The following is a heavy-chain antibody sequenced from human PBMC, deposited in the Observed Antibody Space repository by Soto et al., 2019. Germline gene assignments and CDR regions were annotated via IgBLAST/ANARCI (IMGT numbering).Heavy chain of an antibody. Sequence: GGSLRLSCAASGFTFSSYWMHWVRQAPGKGLVWVSRIKSDGSSTKYADSVKGRFTISRDNAKNTLYLQMNSLRAEDSAVYYCARVRTTTILGVVNNYGMDVWGQGTTVTVSS. CDR2: IKSDGSST. J-gene: IGHJ6*02. CDR1: GFTFSSYW. V-gene: IGHV3-74*03. D-gene: IGHD3-3*01. CDR3: ARVRTTTILGVVNNYGMDV.